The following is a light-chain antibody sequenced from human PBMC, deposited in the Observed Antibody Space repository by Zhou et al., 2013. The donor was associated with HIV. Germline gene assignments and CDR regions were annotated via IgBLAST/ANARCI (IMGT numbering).Light chain of an antibody. J-gene: IGKJ1*01. CDR2: GAS. Sequence: EIVMTQSPATLSVSPGERATLSCRASQFISNNLAWYQQRPGQAPRLLIYGASTRATGIPAKFSGSGSGTDFTLTISSLESADFAVYYCQHYHEWPPSPTFGQGTKVEIK. V-gene: IGKV3-15*01. CDR3: QHYHEWPPSPT. CDR1: QFISNN.